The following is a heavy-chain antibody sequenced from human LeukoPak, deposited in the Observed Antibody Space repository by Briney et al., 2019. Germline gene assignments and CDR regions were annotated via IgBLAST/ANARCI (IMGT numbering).Heavy chain of an antibody. CDR2: IYTSGST. J-gene: IGHJ6*03. D-gene: IGHD6-19*01. V-gene: IGHV4-4*07. CDR1: GGSISSYY. Sequence: PSETLSLTCTVSGGSISSYYWSWIRQPAGKGLEWIGRIYTSGSTNYNPSLKSRVTISVDKSTNQFSLKLSSVTAADTAVYYCAREGAVAPYYYYYMDVWGKGTTVTVSS. CDR3: AREGAVAPYYYYYMDV.